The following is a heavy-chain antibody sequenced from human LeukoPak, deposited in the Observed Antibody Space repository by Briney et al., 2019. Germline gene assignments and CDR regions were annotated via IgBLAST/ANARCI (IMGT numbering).Heavy chain of an antibody. V-gene: IGHV3-7*01. CDR2: IKPDGSLI. CDR3: AKWELYSGFYYIDY. Sequence: GGSLRLSCAASGFTFSSYWMPWVRQGPGKGLEWVANIKPDGSLIYYVDSVKGRFTISRDNAKNSLYLQMNSLRAEDTAVYYCAKWELYSGFYYIDYWGQGTLATVSS. D-gene: IGHD1-26*01. CDR1: GFTFSSYW. J-gene: IGHJ4*02.